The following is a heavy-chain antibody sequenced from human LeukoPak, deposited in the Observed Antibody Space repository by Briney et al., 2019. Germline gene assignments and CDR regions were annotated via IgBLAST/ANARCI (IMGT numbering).Heavy chain of an antibody. J-gene: IGHJ4*02. CDR3: ERDGSGYDY. CDR1: GFTFSNYW. CDR2: INQGGSEK. Sequence: PGGSLRLSCAVSGFTFSNYWMSWVRQAPGKGLEWVANINQGGSEKYYLNSVKGRFTISRDNAKNSLYLQMNSLRADDAAIYYCERDGSGYDYWGQGTLVTVSS. V-gene: IGHV3-7*05. D-gene: IGHD6-19*01.